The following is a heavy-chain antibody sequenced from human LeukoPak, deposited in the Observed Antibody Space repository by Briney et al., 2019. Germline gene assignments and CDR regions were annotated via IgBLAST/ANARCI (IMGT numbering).Heavy chain of an antibody. D-gene: IGHD6-13*01. J-gene: IGHJ6*02. CDR1: GFTFDDYA. CDR2: IKWNSGSI. Sequence: PGGSLRLSCAASGFTFDDYAMHWVRQAPGKGLEWVSTIKWNSGSIGYADSVKGRFTISRDNAKNSLYLQMNSLRPEDTALYYCAKDRRIAAACKYGMDVWGQGTSVTVSS. V-gene: IGHV3-9*01. CDR3: AKDRRIAAACKYGMDV.